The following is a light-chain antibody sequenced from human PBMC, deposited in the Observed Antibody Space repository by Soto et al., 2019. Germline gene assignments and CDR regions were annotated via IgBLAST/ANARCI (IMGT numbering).Light chain of an antibody. CDR3: CSSAGSGTYV. CDR1: SSDVGSYNL. CDR2: EGS. V-gene: IGLV2-23*01. J-gene: IGLJ1*01. Sequence: QSALTQPASVSGSPGQSITISCTGTSSDVGSYNLVSWYQQHPGKAPKLMIYEGSKRPSGVSHRFSGSKSGNTASLTIYGLQAEDEADYYYCSSAGSGTYVFGTGTKLTFL.